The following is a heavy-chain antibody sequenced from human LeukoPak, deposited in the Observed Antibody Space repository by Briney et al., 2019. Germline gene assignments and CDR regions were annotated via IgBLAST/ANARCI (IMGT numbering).Heavy chain of an antibody. D-gene: IGHD3-3*02. CDR1: GYSISSGYY. CDR3: ARHLGHYY. CDR2: IYHSGST. V-gene: IGHV4-38-2*01. J-gene: IGHJ4*02. Sequence: SETLSLTCAVSGYSISSGYYWGWIRQPPGKGLEWIGSIYHSGSTYYNPSLKSRVTISVDTSKNQFSLKLSSVTAADTDVYYCARHLGHYYFGQGTLVTVSS.